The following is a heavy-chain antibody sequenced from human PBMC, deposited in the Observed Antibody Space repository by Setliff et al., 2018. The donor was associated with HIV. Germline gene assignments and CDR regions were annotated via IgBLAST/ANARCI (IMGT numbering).Heavy chain of an antibody. CDR1: GGSFSGYY. CDR2: IYYSGST. D-gene: IGHD3-9*01. J-gene: IGHJ4*02. CDR3: ARHGAYYDFLTYYYPRYYFDY. V-gene: IGHV4-39*01. Sequence: LSLTCAVYGGSFSGYYWGWIRQSPGKGLEWIGSIYYSGSTYYSPSLKSRVSISVDTSKKQFSLRLTSVTAADTAVYYCARHGAYYDFLTYYYPRYYFDYWGQGTLVTAPQ.